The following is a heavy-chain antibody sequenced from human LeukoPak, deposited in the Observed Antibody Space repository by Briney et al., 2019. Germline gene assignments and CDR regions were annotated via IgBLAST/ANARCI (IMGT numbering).Heavy chain of an antibody. CDR2: IYHSGST. CDR1: GGSINSYY. V-gene: IGHV4-59*08. J-gene: IGHJ4*02. Sequence: PSETLSLTCTVSGGSINSYYWSWIRQPPGKGLEWIGSIYHSGSTYYNPSLKSRVTISVDTSKNQFSLKLSSVTAADTAVYYCARQEQQLVDYWGQGTLVTVSS. CDR3: ARQEQQLVDY. D-gene: IGHD6-13*01.